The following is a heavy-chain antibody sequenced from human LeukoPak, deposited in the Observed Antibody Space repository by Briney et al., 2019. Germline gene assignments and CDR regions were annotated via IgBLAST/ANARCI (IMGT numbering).Heavy chain of an antibody. CDR3: VKDFGRVRGTPDS. V-gene: IGHV3-64D*06. CDR1: GFVFSIYT. CDR2: ISGSGNGGSI. Sequence: GGSLGLSCSASGFVFSIYTMYWVRQAPGKGPEYVSTISGSGNGGSIYYADSVKGRFTISRDDSKSILYLQMNGLRSEDTAVYYCVKDFGRVRGTPDSWGQGTLVTVSS. J-gene: IGHJ4*02. D-gene: IGHD3-16*01.